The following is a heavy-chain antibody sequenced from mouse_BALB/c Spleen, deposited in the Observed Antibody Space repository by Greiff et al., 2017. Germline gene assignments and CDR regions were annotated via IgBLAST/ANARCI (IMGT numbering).Heavy chain of an antibody. CDR1: GFTFSSYA. V-gene: IGHV5-9-4*01. J-gene: IGHJ2*01. CDR3: ARVDYYLDY. CDR2: ISSGGSYT. Sequence: DVMLVESGGGLVKPGGSLKLSCAASGFTFSSYAMSWVRQSPEKRLEWVAEISSGGSYTYYPDTVTGRFTISRDNAKNTLYLEMSSLRSEDTAMYYCARVDYYLDYWGQGTTLTVSS.